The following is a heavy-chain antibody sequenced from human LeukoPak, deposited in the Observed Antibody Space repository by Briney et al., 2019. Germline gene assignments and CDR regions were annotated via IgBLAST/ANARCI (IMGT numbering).Heavy chain of an antibody. CDR3: GKGQRGSYSYYFAY. V-gene: IGHV3-43*01. J-gene: IGHJ4*02. CDR2: SSWDGGST. CDR1: GFTFDSYT. Sequence: GRSLRLSCAASGFTFDSYTMHWVRQPPRKGPEWVSLSSWDGGSTDYADSVKGRFTISRDNSKTSLYLQMNSLGTDDTALYYCGKGQRGSYSYYFAYWGQGALVTVSS. D-gene: IGHD1-26*01.